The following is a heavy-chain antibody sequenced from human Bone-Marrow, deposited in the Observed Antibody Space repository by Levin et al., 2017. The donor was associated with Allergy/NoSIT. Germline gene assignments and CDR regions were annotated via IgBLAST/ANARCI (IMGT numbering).Heavy chain of an antibody. J-gene: IGHJ4*02. Sequence: SQTLSLTCAVYGGSFSGYYWSWIRQPPGKGLEWIGEINHSGSTNYNPSLKSRVTISVDTSKNQFSLKLSSVTAADTAVYYCARDAKPNSIAAAGTRFDYWGQGTLVTVSS. CDR1: GGSFSGYY. CDR3: ARDAKPNSIAAAGTRFDY. D-gene: IGHD6-13*01. V-gene: IGHV4-34*01. CDR2: INHSGST.